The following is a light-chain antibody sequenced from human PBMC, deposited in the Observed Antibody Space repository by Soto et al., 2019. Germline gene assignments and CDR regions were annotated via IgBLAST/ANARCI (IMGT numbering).Light chain of an antibody. J-gene: IGKJ5*01. V-gene: IGKV1-39*01. Sequence: DIQMTQSPSSLSASFLDRVTITCRASQDIRNDLGWYQHKPGKAPKVLISAASNLQSGVPSRFSGSGSGTDFTLTVSSLQPEDFATYYCHQSYDIPTFGQGTRLEIK. CDR2: AAS. CDR3: HQSYDIPT. CDR1: QDIRND.